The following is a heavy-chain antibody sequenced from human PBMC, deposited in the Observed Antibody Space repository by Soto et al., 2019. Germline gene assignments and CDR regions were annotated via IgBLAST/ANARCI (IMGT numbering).Heavy chain of an antibody. Sequence: SETLSLTCTVSGGSISSSSYYWGWIRQPPGKGLEWIGSIYYSGSTYYNPSLKSRVTISVDTSKNQFSLKLSSVTAADTAVYYCARLSGTSGDWGQGTLVTVSS. D-gene: IGHD3-10*01. V-gene: IGHV4-39*01. CDR1: GGSISSSSYY. CDR2: IYYSGST. CDR3: ARLSGTSGD. J-gene: IGHJ4*02.